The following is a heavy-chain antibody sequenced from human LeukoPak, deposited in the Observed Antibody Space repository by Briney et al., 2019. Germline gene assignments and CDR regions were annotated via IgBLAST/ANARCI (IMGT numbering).Heavy chain of an antibody. J-gene: IGHJ6*02. V-gene: IGHV4-4*07. CDR2: IYTSGST. CDR3: ARTGSSSLYYYGMDV. CDR1: GGSTSSYY. D-gene: IGHD6-6*01. Sequence: SETLSLTCTVSGGSTSSYYWSWIRQPAGKGLEWIGRIYTSGSTNYNPSLKSRVTMSVDTSKNQFSLKLSSVTAADTAVYYCARTGSSSLYYYGMDVWGQGTTVTVSS.